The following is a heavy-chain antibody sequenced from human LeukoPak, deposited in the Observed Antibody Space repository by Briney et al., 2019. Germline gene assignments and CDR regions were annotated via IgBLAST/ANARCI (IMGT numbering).Heavy chain of an antibody. CDR2: IEDSGST. Sequence: SETLPLTCTVSGGSIHSRSHLWGWIRQPPGKGLEWIGSIEDSGSTYYNPSLKSRVTTSIYTSKNQFSLELTSVTAADTAVYYCARVDSYDRSGHFDPWGQGTLVIVSS. CDR1: GGSIHSRSHL. J-gene: IGHJ5*02. D-gene: IGHD3-22*01. CDR3: ARVDSYDRSGHFDP. V-gene: IGHV4-39*07.